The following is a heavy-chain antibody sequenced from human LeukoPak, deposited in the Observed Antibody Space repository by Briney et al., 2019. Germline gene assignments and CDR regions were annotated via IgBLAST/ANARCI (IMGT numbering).Heavy chain of an antibody. D-gene: IGHD6-6*01. CDR2: IYHSGST. V-gene: IGHV4-4*02. CDR3: ARSEGGGYSSSSRGYYYYMDV. CDR1: GGSISSSNW. Sequence: SETLSLTCAVSGGSISSSNWWSWVRQPPGKGLEWIGEIYHSGSTYYNPSLKSRVTISVDRSKNQFSLKLSSVTAADTAVYYCARSEGGGYSSSSRGYYYYMDVWGKGTTVTVYS. J-gene: IGHJ6*03.